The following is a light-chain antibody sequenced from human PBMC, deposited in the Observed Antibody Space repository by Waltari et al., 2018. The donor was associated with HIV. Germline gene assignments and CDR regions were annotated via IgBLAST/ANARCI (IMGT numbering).Light chain of an antibody. CDR3: MQALQNPLT. CDR1: QSLLYSNGYNY. J-gene: IGKJ4*01. V-gene: IGKV2-28*01. Sequence: DIVMTQSPLSLPVTPGEPASISCRSSQSLLYSNGYNYLDWYLQKPGQSPQLLIYLGSNRASGVPDRFSGSGSGTDFTLKISRVEAEDVGVYYSMQALQNPLTFGGGTKVEIK. CDR2: LGS.